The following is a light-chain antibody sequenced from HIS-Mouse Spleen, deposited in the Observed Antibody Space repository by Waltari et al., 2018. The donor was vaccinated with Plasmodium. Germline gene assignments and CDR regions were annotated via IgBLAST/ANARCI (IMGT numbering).Light chain of an antibody. J-gene: IGLJ3*02. V-gene: IGLV3-10*01. CDR1: ALPKQS. CDR3: YSTDSSGNHRV. Sequence: SYALTQPPSVSVSPGHTARNTCSGDALPKQSAYWYQQKSGQAPVLVIYEDSKRPSGIPERFSGSSSGTMATLTISGAQVEDEADYYCYSTDSSGNHRVFGGGTKLTVL. CDR2: EDS.